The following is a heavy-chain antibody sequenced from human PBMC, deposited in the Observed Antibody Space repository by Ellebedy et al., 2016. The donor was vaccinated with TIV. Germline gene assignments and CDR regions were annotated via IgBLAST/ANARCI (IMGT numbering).Heavy chain of an antibody. Sequence: GGSLRLSCAASGFTFSSYDMHWVRQAPGKGLEWVSPIGTAGDTYYPGSVKGRFTISRENAKNSLYLQITSLRSEDTAVYYCARVRFGDTAVDYWGQGTLVTVSS. J-gene: IGHJ4*03. CDR2: IGTAGDT. V-gene: IGHV3-13*01. CDR3: ARVRFGDTAVDY. CDR1: GFTFSSYD. D-gene: IGHD2-21*01.